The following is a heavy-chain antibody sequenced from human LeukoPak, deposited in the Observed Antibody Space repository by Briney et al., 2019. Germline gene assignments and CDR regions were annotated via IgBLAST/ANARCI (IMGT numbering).Heavy chain of an antibody. CDR3: AVATPYYYDSSGYYPLGY. CDR2: IRYDGSNK. CDR1: GFTFSSYG. Sequence: GGSLRLSCAASGFTFSSYGMHWVRQAPGKGLEWVAFIRYDGSNKYYADSVKGRFTISRDNSKNTLYLQMNSLRAEDTAVYYCAVATPYYYDSSGYYPLGYWGQGTLVTVSS. D-gene: IGHD3-22*01. V-gene: IGHV3-30*02. J-gene: IGHJ4*02.